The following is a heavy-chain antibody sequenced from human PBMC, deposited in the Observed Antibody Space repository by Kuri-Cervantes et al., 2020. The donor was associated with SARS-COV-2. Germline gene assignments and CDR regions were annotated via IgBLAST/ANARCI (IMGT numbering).Heavy chain of an antibody. CDR3: ARSRYSSGWYSIAHDY. J-gene: IGHJ4*02. Sequence: GGSLRLSCAASGFTFSSYSMNWVRQAPGKGLEWVSSISSSSSYIYYADSVKGRFTISRDNAKNSLYLQMNNLRAEDTAVYYCARSRYSSGWYSIAHDYWGQGTLVTVSS. CDR1: GFTFSSYS. D-gene: IGHD6-19*01. V-gene: IGHV3-21*01. CDR2: ISSSSSYI.